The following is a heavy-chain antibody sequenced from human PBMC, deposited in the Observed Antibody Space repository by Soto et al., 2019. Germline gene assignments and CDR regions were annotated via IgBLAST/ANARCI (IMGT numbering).Heavy chain of an antibody. CDR1: GGSISSYY. CDR3: ASGYYGSGSYYKPNFYMDV. D-gene: IGHD3-10*01. Sequence: SETLSLTCTVSGGSISSYYWSWIRQPPGKGLEWIGYIYYSGSTNYNPSLKSRVTISVDTSKNQFSLKLSSVTAADTAVYYCASGYYGSGSYYKPNFYMDVWGKGTTVTVSS. J-gene: IGHJ6*03. V-gene: IGHV4-59*01. CDR2: IYYSGST.